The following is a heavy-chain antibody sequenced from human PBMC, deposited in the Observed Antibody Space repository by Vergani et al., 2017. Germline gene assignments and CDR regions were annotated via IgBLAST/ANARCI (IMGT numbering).Heavy chain of an antibody. J-gene: IGHJ4*02. CDR2: IYYSGST. CDR3: ARDSPSSGWREDDY. CDR1: GGSISSSSYY. V-gene: IGHV4-39*07. D-gene: IGHD6-19*01. Sequence: QVQLQESGPGLVKPSQTLSLTCTVSGGSISSSSYYWGWIRQPPGKGLEWIGSIYYSGSTYYNPSLKSRVTISVDTSKNQFSLKLSSVTAADTAVYYCARDSPSSGWREDDYWGQGTLVTVSS.